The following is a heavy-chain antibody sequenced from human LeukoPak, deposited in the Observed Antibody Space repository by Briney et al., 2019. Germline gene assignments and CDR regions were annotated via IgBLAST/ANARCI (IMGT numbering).Heavy chain of an antibody. Sequence: PSETLSLTCTVSGGSISSYYWSWIRQPPGKGLEWIGYTYYSGSTNYNPSLKSRVTISVDTSKNQFSLKLSSVTAADTAVYYCARAIPHYYYDSSGYYYDYWGQGTLVTVSS. J-gene: IGHJ4*02. CDR3: ARAIPHYYYDSSGYYYDY. V-gene: IGHV4-59*01. CDR1: GGSISSYY. CDR2: TYYSGST. D-gene: IGHD3-22*01.